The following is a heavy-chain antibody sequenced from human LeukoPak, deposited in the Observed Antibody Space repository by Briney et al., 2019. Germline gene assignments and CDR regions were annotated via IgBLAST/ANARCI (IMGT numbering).Heavy chain of an antibody. CDR2: ISSSSSYI. D-gene: IGHD4-17*01. CDR1: GFTFSSYS. J-gene: IGHJ3*02. CDR3: ATQEGHGYYVLTDDAFDI. V-gene: IGHV3-21*01. Sequence: GGSLRLSCAASGFTFSSYSMNWVRQAPGKWLGWVSSISSSSSYIYYADSVKGRFTISRDKAKNSLHLQMNSLRAEDTAVYYCATQEGHGYYVLTDDAFDIWGQGTMVTVSS.